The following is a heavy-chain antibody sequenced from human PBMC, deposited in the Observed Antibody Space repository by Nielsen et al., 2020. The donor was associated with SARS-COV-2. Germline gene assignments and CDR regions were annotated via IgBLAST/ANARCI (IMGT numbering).Heavy chain of an antibody. CDR3: ARDTFPISGSGSFFDY. CDR1: GGSISSGDYY. V-gene: IGHV4-30-4*01. J-gene: IGHJ4*02. CDR2: IYYSGST. D-gene: IGHD3-10*01. Sequence: LRLSCTVSGGSISSGDYYWSWIRQPPGKGLEWIGYIYYSGSTYYNPSLKGRVTISVDTSKNQFSLKLSSVTAADTAVYYCARDTFPISGSGSFFDYWGQGTLVTVSS.